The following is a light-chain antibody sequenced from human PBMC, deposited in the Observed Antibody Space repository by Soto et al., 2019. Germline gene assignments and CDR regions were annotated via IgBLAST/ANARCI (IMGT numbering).Light chain of an antibody. CDR2: DVL. CDR1: SSDVGGYNY. V-gene: IGLV2-14*03. Sequence: QSALTQPASVSGSPGQSITISCTGTSSDVGGYNYVSWYQHHPGKAPKLMIFDVLNRPSGVSDRFSGSKSGNTASLTISGLQAEDEADYYCTSHPRYSTVVFGGGTKLTVL. J-gene: IGLJ2*01. CDR3: TSHPRYSTVV.